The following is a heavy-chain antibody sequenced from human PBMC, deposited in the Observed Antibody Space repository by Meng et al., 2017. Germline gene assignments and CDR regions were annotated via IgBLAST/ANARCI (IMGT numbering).Heavy chain of an antibody. CDR1: GFTFSSYS. CDR3: ARDFGGDYGDPIYGMDV. D-gene: IGHD4-17*01. Sequence: GESLKISCAASGFTFSSYSMNWVRQAPGKGLEWVSSISSSSSYIYYADSVKGRFTISRDNAKNSLYLQMNSLRAEDTAVYYCARDFGGDYGDPIYGMDVWGQGTTVTVSS. J-gene: IGHJ6*02. V-gene: IGHV3-21*01. CDR2: ISSSSSYI.